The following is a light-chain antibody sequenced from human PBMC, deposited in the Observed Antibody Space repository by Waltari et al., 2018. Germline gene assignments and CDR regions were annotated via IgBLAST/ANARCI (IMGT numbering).Light chain of an antibody. V-gene: IGLV2-23*02. Sequence: QSGLTQPASVSGSPGQSITISCTGTSSDVGISHLVSWYQQYPGKAPKLMVYEVTKRTSGVSDRFSGAKSGNTASLTIYGLQSEDEADYYCCSYAGLGIYVFGTGTKVTVL. CDR3: CSYAGLGIYV. J-gene: IGLJ1*01. CDR2: EVT. CDR1: SSDVGISHL.